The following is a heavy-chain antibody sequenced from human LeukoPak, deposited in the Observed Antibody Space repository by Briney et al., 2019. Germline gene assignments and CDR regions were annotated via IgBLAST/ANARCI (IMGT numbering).Heavy chain of an antibody. D-gene: IGHD3-22*01. CDR1: GFTFSSYS. CDR3: ARGKVRYYYDSSGFLGMDV. CDR2: ISSSSSYI. J-gene: IGHJ6*02. Sequence: KPGGSLRLSCAASGFTFSSYSMNWVRQAPGKGLEWVSSISSSSSYIYYADSVKGRFTISRDNAKNSLYLQMNSLRAEDTAVYYCARGKVRYYYDSSGFLGMDVWGQGTTVTVSS. V-gene: IGHV3-21*01.